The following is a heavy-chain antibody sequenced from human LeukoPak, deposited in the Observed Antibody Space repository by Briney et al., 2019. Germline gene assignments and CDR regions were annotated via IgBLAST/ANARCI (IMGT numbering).Heavy chain of an antibody. Sequence: GGSLRLSCAASGFTFSYYGLSWVRQAPGKGLEWVSGFGHNGDITYSDSVKGRFTISRDNSKNTLYLQMNSLRAEDTAVYYCAKAAHYDFWSGYDYWGQGTVVTVSS. CDR3: AKAAHYDFWSGYDY. J-gene: IGHJ4*02. CDR1: GFTFSYYG. V-gene: IGHV3-23*01. CDR2: FGHNGDIT. D-gene: IGHD3-3*01.